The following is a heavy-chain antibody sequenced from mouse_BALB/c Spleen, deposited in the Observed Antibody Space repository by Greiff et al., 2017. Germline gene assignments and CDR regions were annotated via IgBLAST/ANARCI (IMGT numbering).Heavy chain of an antibody. CDR1: GFSLTSYG. Sequence: VKLVESGPGLVQPSQSLSITCTVSGFSLTSYGVHWVRQSPGKGLEWLGVIWSGGSTDYNAAFISRLSISKDNSKSQVFFKMNSLQANDTAIYYCARIGPWFAYWGQGTLVTVSA. CDR3: ARIGPWFAY. J-gene: IGHJ3*01. V-gene: IGHV2-2*02. CDR2: IWSGGST.